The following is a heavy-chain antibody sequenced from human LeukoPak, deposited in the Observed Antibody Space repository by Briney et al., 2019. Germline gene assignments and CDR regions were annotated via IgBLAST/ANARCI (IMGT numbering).Heavy chain of an antibody. D-gene: IGHD5-24*01. J-gene: IGHJ6*03. V-gene: IGHV3-23*01. CDR3: AKNQRGQGEYYYYMDV. Sequence: GGSLRLSCAASGFTFHSFAMSWVRQPPGKGLEWVSAISGSGGTTYYADSVKGRFTISRDNSKNTLYLQMNSLRAEDTAVYYCAKNQRGQGEYYYYMDVWGKGTTVTVSS. CDR2: ISGSGGTT. CDR1: GFTFHSFA.